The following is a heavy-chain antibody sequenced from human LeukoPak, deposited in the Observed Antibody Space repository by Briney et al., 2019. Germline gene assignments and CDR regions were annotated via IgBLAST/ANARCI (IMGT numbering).Heavy chain of an antibody. J-gene: IGHJ4*02. V-gene: IGHV3-64*01. CDR2: ISSNGGST. D-gene: IGHD6-13*01. CDR1: GFTFSSYA. Sequence: HTGGSLRLSCAASGFTFSSYAMHWVRQAPGKGLEYVSAISSNGGSTYYANSVKGRFTISRDNSKNTLYLQMGSLRAEDMAVYYCASVEGPASSCLALWRQGPLAPVSS. CDR3: ASVEGPASSCLAL.